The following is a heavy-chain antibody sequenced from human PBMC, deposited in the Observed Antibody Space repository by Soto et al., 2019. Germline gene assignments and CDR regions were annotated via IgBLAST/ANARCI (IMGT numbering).Heavy chain of an antibody. V-gene: IGHV3-48*01. CDR2: ISSSSSTI. Sequence: WESLRLSCAASGFTFSSYSMNWVRQAPGKGLEWVSYISSSSSTIYYADPVKGRFTISRDNAKNSLYLQMNSLRAEDTAVYYCARESFFDYWGQGTLVTVSS. J-gene: IGHJ4*02. CDR1: GFTFSSYS. CDR3: ARESFFDY.